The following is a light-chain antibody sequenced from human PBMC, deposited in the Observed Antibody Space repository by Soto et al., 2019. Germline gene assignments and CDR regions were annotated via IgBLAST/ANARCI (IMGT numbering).Light chain of an antibody. CDR2: WAS. CDR3: RQYRLAPYS. CDR1: QSVLYSSTNKNY. Sequence: DFVMTQSPDSLAVSLGERATINCKSSQSVLYSSTNKNYLAWYQQKPGQPPKLLIYWASTRGSGVPDRFSGSGSGTDFTRTISSLQAEDVAGYYCRQYRLAPYSFGQGTKLDIK. J-gene: IGKJ2*03. V-gene: IGKV4-1*01.